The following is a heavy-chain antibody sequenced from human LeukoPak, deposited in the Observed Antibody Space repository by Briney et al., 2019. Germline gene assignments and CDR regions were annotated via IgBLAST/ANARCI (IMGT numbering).Heavy chain of an antibody. V-gene: IGHV1-69*04. CDR2: IIPILGIA. CDR1: GGTFSSYA. J-gene: IGHJ5*02. Sequence: ASVKVSCKSSGGTFSSYAISWVRQAPGQGLEWMGRIIPILGIANYAQKFQGRVTITADKSTSTAYMELSSLRSEDTAVYYCARGPNWFDPWGQGTLVTVSS. CDR3: ARGPNWFDP.